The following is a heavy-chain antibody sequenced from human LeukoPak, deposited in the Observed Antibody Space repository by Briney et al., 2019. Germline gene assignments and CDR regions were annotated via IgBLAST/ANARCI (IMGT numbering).Heavy chain of an antibody. V-gene: IGHV4-59*01. CDR1: GGSISSYY. J-gene: IGHJ4*02. D-gene: IGHD6-13*01. CDR2: IYYSGST. Sequence: SETLSLTCTVSGGSISSYYWSWIRQPPGKGLEWIGYIYYSGSTNYNPSLKSRVTISVDTSNNQFSLKLSSVTAADTAVYYCASGYSSSWLLDYWGQGTLVTVSS. CDR3: ASGYSSSWLLDY.